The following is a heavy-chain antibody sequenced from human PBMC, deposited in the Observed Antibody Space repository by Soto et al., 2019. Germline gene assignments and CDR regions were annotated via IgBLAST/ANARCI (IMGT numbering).Heavy chain of an antibody. CDR1: GFTFRRHG. D-gene: IGHD2-8*02. V-gene: IGHV3-33*03. J-gene: IGHJ5*02. CDR2: IWYDGSEQ. CDR3: ARWSNHKVVDP. Sequence: QEQLVESGGGEVQPGMSLRLSCEGSGFTFRRHGMHWVRQSPGKGLEWLAVIWYDGSEQYYADSVKGRFTISRDNSKNMLYLQLNTLTVEDTAVYYCARWSNHKVVDPWGQGTMVTVS.